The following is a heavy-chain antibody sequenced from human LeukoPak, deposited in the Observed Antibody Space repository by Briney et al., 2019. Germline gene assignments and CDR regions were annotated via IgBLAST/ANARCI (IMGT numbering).Heavy chain of an antibody. V-gene: IGHV3-23*01. Sequence: GGSLRLSCAASGFTFSSYGMGWVRHAPGKGLEWVSAISGSGGSTYYADSVKGRFTIPRDNSKNTLYLQMNSVRAEDKAVYYCARRYYDRSGWDAFDIWGQGTMVTVSS. CDR1: GFTFSSYG. D-gene: IGHD3-22*01. J-gene: IGHJ3*02. CDR3: ARRYYDRSGWDAFDI. CDR2: ISGSGGST.